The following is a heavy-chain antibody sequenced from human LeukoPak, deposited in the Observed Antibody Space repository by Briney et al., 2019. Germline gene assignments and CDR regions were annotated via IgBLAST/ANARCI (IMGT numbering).Heavy chain of an antibody. V-gene: IGHV3-48*04. CDR2: ITNSGNSK. J-gene: IGHJ4*02. Sequence: PGGSLRLSCAASEFTFSSYSMNWVRQAPGKGLEWVSYITNSGNSKSYADSVKGRFTIARDNAKNSLYLQMNSLRAEDTAVYYCARDDDVWSGWGHWGRGTLVTVSS. CDR1: EFTFSSYS. D-gene: IGHD3-3*01. CDR3: ARDDDVWSGWGH.